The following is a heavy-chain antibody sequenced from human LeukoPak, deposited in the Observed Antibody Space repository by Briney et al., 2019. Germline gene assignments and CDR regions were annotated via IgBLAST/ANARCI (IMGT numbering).Heavy chain of an antibody. J-gene: IGHJ4*02. CDR3: AKVGGSLLWFGEFLFDY. V-gene: IGHV3-23*01. D-gene: IGHD3-10*01. CDR2: ISGSGGST. CDR1: GFIFSSYA. Sequence: GGSLRPSCAASGFIFSSYAMSWVRQAPGKGLEWVSAISGSGGSTYYADSVKGRFTISRDNSKNTLYLQMNSLRAEDTAVYYCAKVGGSLLWFGEFLFDYWGQGTLVTVSS.